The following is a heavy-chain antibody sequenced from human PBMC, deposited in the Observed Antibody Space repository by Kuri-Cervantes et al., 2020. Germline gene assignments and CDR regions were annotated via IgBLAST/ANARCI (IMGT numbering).Heavy chain of an antibody. CDR1: GGSISSYY. CDR3: ARDARNDAFDI. CDR2: IYHSGST. Sequence: SCTGSGGSISSYYWRWIRQPPGTGVERSGDIYHSGSTNYNPSLKSRVTISVDTSQNQFSLKLSSVTAAYTAVYYCARDARNDAFDIWGQGTLVTVSS. V-gene: IGHV4-59*01. D-gene: IGHD1-14*01. J-gene: IGHJ3*02.